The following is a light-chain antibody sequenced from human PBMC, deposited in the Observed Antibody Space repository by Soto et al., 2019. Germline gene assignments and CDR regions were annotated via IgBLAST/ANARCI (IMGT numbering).Light chain of an antibody. Sequence: DLQLTQAPSFLSASAGYRVTITCRASQVISSYLAWYQQKPGRAPKLLIYAASTLQSGVPSRFSGSGSGTEFTLTITSLQPEDFATYYCQQLNSFPITFGQGTRLEIK. CDR2: AAS. CDR1: QVISSY. J-gene: IGKJ5*01. CDR3: QQLNSFPIT. V-gene: IGKV1-9*01.